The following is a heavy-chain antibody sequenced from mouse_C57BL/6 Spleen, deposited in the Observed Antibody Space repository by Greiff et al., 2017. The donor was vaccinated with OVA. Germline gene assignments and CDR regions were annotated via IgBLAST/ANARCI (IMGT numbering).Heavy chain of an antibody. CDR2: IDPETGGT. D-gene: IGHD3-2*02. V-gene: IGHV1-15*01. CDR3: TRSLLRRDSSGYPFAY. Sequence: QVQLQQSGAELVRPGASVTLSCKASGYTFTDYEMHWVKQTPVHGLEWIGAIDPETGGTAYNQKFKGKAILTADKSSSTAYMELRSLTSEDSAVYYCTRSLLRRDSSGYPFAYWGQGTLVTVSA. J-gene: IGHJ3*01. CDR1: GYTFTDYE.